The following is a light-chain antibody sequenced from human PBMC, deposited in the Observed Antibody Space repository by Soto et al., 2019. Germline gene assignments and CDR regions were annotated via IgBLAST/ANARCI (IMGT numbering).Light chain of an antibody. CDR3: CSYAGTYTLVV. J-gene: IGLJ2*01. V-gene: IGLV2-11*01. CDR1: SSDIGGYNY. CDR2: DVK. Sequence: QSALTQPRSVSGSARQSVTISCTGTSSDIGGYNYVSWYQQHPGKAPKLIIYDVKKRPSGVPDRFSGSKSGNTASLTISGLQAEDEADYYCCSYAGTYTLVVFGGGTKLTVL.